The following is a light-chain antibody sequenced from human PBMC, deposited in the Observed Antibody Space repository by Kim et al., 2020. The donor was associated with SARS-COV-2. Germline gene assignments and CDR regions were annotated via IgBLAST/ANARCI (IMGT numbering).Light chain of an antibody. V-gene: IGLV6-57*01. CDR2: EDD. Sequence: NTVTNSCPHSSGTYAGYYVQWCQERPGGTPTTVIYEDDQRPSGAPDRFSGSIDSSSNAASLTISGLKTEDEADYYCQSYDSSNSWVFGGGTQLTVL. CDR3: QSYDSSNSWV. CDR1: SGTYAGYY. J-gene: IGLJ3*02.